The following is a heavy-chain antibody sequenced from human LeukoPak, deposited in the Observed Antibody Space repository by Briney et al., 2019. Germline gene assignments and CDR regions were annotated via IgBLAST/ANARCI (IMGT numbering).Heavy chain of an antibody. CDR2: INHSGST. CDR1: GGSFSGYY. J-gene: IGHJ6*03. D-gene: IGHD2-15*01. V-gene: IGHV4-34*01. CDR3: ARHGKRYCSGGSCRYYYYYYMDV. Sequence: MPSETLSLTCAVYGGSFSGYYWSWIRQPPGKGLEWIGEINHSGSTNYNPSLKSRVTISVDTSKNQFSLKLSSVTAADTAVYYCARHGKRYCSGGSCRYYYYYYMDVWGKGTTVTISS.